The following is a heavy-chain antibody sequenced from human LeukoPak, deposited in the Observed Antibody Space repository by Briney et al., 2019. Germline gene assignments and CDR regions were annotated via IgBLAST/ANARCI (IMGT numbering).Heavy chain of an antibody. Sequence: GRSLRLSCAASGFTFSSYGMHWVRQAPGKGLEWVAVIWYDGSNKYYADSVKGRFTISRDNSKNTLYLQMNSLRAEDTAVYYCAKDRFRPSHPYYYDSSGYYFDALDIWGQGTMVTVSS. CDR2: IWYDGSNK. CDR3: AKDRFRPSHPYYYDSSGYYFDALDI. J-gene: IGHJ3*02. CDR1: GFTFSSYG. V-gene: IGHV3-33*06. D-gene: IGHD3-22*01.